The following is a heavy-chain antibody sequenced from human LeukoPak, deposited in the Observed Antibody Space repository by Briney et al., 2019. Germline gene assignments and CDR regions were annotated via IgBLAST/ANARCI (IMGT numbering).Heavy chain of an antibody. D-gene: IGHD1-1*01. CDR3: ARAKTLEPTPSNAFDI. Sequence: ASVKVSCKASGYTFTSYGYNWVRQAPGQGLEWMGWISAYNGNTNYAQKLQGRVTMTTVTSTSTVYMELRSLTSDDTAVYYCARAKTLEPTPSNAFDIWGQGTMVTVSP. V-gene: IGHV1-18*01. CDR2: ISAYNGNT. CDR1: GYTFTSYG. J-gene: IGHJ3*02.